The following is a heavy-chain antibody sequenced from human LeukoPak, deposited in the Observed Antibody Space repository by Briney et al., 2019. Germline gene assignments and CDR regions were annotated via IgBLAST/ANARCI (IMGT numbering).Heavy chain of an antibody. D-gene: IGHD2-21*01. J-gene: IGHJ4*02. Sequence: GGSLRLSCAASGFTFSSYTMNWVRQAPGKGLEWVSAISSSSSYIYYADSVKGRFTISRDNAKNSLYLQMNNLRAEDTAVYYCARGAAVIHVDYWGQGTLVTVSS. CDR3: ARGAAVIHVDY. V-gene: IGHV3-21*01. CDR2: ISSSSSYI. CDR1: GFTFSSYT.